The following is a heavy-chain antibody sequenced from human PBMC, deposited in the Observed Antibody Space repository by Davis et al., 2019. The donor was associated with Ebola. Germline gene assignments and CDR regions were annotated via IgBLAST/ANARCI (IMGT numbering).Heavy chain of an antibody. CDR2: INHSGST. J-gene: IGHJ5*02. CDR1: GGSFSGYY. CDR3: ARRYCSSTSCYPGVLGNWFDP. V-gene: IGHV4-34*01. D-gene: IGHD2-2*01. Sequence: MPSETLSLTCAVYGGSFSGYYWSWIRQPPGKGLEWIGEINHSGSTNYNPSLKSRVTISVDTSKNQFSLKLSSVTAADTAVYYCARRYCSSTSCYPGVLGNWFDPWGQGTLVTVSS.